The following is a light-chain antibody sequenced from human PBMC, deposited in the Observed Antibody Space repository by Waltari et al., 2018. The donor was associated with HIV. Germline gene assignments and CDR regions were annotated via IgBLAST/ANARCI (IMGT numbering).Light chain of an antibody. CDR3: QYYYKFWT. Sequence: DVQMTQSTSTLSASVGDRVINTCRANQNIGDWVAWYQQKPGQVPELLIYKASNLRSGVPWRFGGSGAGAEFTLAISNLHAEDVATYFCQYYYKFWTFGQGTRV. J-gene: IGKJ1*01. CDR1: QNIGDW. V-gene: IGKV1-5*03. CDR2: KAS.